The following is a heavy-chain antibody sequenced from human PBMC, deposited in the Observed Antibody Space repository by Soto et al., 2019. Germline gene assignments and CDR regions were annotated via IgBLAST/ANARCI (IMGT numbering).Heavy chain of an antibody. D-gene: IGHD6-13*01. CDR2: IYYSGST. CDR3: ARYLSSSWYEGGCFDP. CDR1: GGSISSGSYY. Sequence: QVQLQESGPGLVKPSQTLSLTCTVSGGSISSGSYYWSWIRQHPGKGLEWIGYIYYSGSTYYNPSLKSRVNTSVDTSKKLCFLKLSSVSAADTAVYYCARYLSSSWYEGGCFDPWGQGTLVTVSS. J-gene: IGHJ5*02. V-gene: IGHV4-31*03.